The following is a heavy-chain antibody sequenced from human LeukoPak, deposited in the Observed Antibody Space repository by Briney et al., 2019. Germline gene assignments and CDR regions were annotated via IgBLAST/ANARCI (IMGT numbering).Heavy chain of an antibody. CDR1: GYTFTNFG. Sequence: ASVKVSCKTSGYTFTNFGIGWVRQAPGQGLEWMGWISGGNGNTDYPQTLQDRFTMTTDTSTNTAYMELRNLRSDDTAVYYCARDLPLGSMGGSAFDLWGQGILVIVSS. D-gene: IGHD2-15*01. J-gene: IGHJ4*02. CDR3: ARDLPLGSMGGSAFDL. CDR2: ISGGNGNT. V-gene: IGHV1-18*01.